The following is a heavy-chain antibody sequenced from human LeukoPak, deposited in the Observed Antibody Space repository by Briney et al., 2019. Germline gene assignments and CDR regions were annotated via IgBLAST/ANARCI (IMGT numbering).Heavy chain of an antibody. CDR2: ISAYNGNT. D-gene: IGHD6-19*01. Sequence: ASVKVSCKASGYTFTSYGISWVRQAPGQGLEWMGWISAYNGNTNYAQKLQGRVTMTTDTSTSTAYMELRSLRSDDTAVYYCAGGEHSSGWYYFDYWSQGTLVTVSS. J-gene: IGHJ4*02. V-gene: IGHV1-18*01. CDR3: AGGEHSSGWYYFDY. CDR1: GYTFTSYG.